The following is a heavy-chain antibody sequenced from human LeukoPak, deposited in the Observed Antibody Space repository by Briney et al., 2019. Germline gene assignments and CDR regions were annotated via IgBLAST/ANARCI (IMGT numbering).Heavy chain of an antibody. CDR3: ARQDLWQHCDS. D-gene: IGHD2-21*01. Sequence: SETLSLTCTVSGGSISSYYWTWVRQPPGKGLEWIGYIYYTGNTNYNPSLKSRVTMSVDTSRNQFSLNLRSLTAADTAVYYCARQDLWQHCDSWGQGALVTVSS. CDR2: IYYTGNT. J-gene: IGHJ4*02. V-gene: IGHV4-59*01. CDR1: GGSISSYY.